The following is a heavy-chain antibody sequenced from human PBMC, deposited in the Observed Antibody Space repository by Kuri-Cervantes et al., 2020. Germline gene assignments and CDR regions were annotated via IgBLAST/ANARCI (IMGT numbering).Heavy chain of an antibody. CDR3: ARGKGSATGNWFDP. D-gene: IGHD3-10*01. Sequence: GESLKISCAASGFTVSNNYMTWVRQAPGKGLEWVSVIYSGGSTYYADSVKGRFTISRDNAKNTLYLQMNSLRAEDTAVYYCARGKGSATGNWFDPWGQGTLVTVSS. J-gene: IGHJ5*02. V-gene: IGHV3-53*01. CDR1: GFTVSNNY. CDR2: IYSGGST.